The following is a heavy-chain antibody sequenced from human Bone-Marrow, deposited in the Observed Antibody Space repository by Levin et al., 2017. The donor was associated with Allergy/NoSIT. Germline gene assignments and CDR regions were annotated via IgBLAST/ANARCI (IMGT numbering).Heavy chain of an antibody. D-gene: IGHD1-1*01. Sequence: SGPTLVKPTQALALTCTFSGFSLDARPVGVGWIRQPPGRALELLALIYWDDDKRYNPSLRTRLTITKDNSKNQVFLTMTNMDPEDTATYYCAHRRSGYDWNDGDFDYWGQGTLVTVSS. V-gene: IGHV2-5*02. J-gene: IGHJ4*02. CDR1: GFSLDARPVG. CDR2: IYWDDDK. CDR3: AHRRSGYDWNDGDFDY.